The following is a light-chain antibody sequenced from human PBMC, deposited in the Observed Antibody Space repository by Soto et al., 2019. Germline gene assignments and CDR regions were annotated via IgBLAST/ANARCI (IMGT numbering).Light chain of an antibody. CDR2: DVS. CDR1: SGDVSVYDY. Sequence: ALTRPASWSRSPGQSITVSSTGTSGDVSVYDYVSWYQQHPGKAPKLIIYDVSSRPSGISHRLSRAKSGNTASLTISGLQVEDEADYYCCSYTSSTNYVFGAGTKVTVL. V-gene: IGLV2-14*03. J-gene: IGLJ1*01. CDR3: CSYTSSTNYV.